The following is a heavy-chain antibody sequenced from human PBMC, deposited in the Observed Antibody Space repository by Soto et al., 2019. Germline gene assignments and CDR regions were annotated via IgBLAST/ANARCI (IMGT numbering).Heavy chain of an antibody. CDR1: GFTFSSYG. V-gene: IGHV3-33*01. J-gene: IGHJ4*02. Sequence: HPGGSLRLSCAASGFTFSSYGMHWVRQAPGKGLEWVAVIWYDGSNKYYADSVKGRFTISRDNSKNTLYLQMNSLRAEDTAVYYCARAGRGYYYDSSGYPLDYWGQGTLVTVSS. D-gene: IGHD3-22*01. CDR3: ARAGRGYYYDSSGYPLDY. CDR2: IWYDGSNK.